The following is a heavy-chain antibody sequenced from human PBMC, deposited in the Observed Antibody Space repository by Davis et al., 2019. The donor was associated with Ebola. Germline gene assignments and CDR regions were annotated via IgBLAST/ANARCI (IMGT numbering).Heavy chain of an antibody. CDR3: AKDITIFPTGCGAY. Sequence: GESLKISCAASGFTFSSYAMSWVRQAPGKGLEWVSAISGSGGSTYYADSVKGRFTISRDNSKNTLYLQMNSLRAEDTAVYYCAKDITIFPTGCGAYWGQGTLVTVSS. CDR1: GFTFSSYA. J-gene: IGHJ4*02. CDR2: ISGSGGST. D-gene: IGHD3-9*01. V-gene: IGHV3-23*01.